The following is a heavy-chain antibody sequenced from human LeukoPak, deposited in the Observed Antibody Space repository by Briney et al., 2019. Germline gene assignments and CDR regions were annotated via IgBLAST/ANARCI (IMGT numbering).Heavy chain of an antibody. D-gene: IGHD2-15*01. CDR1: GFTFSSYG. CDR3: ARAIVNWFDP. Sequence: GGSLRLSCAASGFTFSSYGMNWVRQAPGKGLEWFSYISSSGSSIYYADSVKGRFTISRDNAKNSLYLQMNSLRAEDTAVYYCARAIVNWFDPWGQGTLVTVSS. CDR2: ISSSGSSI. J-gene: IGHJ5*02. V-gene: IGHV3-48*03.